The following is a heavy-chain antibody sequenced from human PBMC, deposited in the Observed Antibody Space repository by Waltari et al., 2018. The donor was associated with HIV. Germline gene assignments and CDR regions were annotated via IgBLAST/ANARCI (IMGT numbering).Heavy chain of an antibody. Sequence: QVQLQESGPGLVKPSQTLSLTCTVSGGSISSGGYYWSWIRQHPGKGLEWIGYIYYSGSTYSPPSLKIRVTISVDTSKNQFSLKLSSVTAADTAVYYCARVLSAGGVRWFDPWGQGTLVTVSS. CDR1: GGSISSGGYY. CDR2: IYYSGST. J-gene: IGHJ5*02. CDR3: ARVLSAGGVRWFDP. D-gene: IGHD3-16*01. V-gene: IGHV4-31*03.